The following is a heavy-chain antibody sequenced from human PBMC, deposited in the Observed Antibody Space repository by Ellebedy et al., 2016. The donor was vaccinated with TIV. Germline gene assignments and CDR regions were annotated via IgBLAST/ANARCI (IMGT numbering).Heavy chain of an antibody. CDR3: VRDAAGTQGTYWYFDL. D-gene: IGHD3-10*01. CDR1: GFIFNTYS. V-gene: IGHV3-48*02. J-gene: IGHJ2*01. Sequence: GGSLRLSCAASGFIFNTYSMNWVRQAPGKRLGWISYISNRDGIVYYADSVEGRFTISRDDARNSLSLQMNSLRDEDTAIYYCVRDAAGTQGTYWYFDLWGRGTLVTVSS. CDR2: ISNRDGIV.